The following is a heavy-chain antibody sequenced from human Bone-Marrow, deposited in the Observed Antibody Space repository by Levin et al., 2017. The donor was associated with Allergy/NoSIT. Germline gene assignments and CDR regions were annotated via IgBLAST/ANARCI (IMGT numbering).Heavy chain of an antibody. Sequence: GESLKISCAASGFTFGAYAMHWVRQAPGKGLEWVAVIWFDGSKKFYRDSVKGRFTISRDNSKSMMFLQMTSLRAEDTAVYFCAREQWRAFELWGQGTVVPVTS. J-gene: IGHJ3*01. CDR2: IWFDGSKK. V-gene: IGHV3-33*01. CDR3: AREQWRAFEL. D-gene: IGHD6-19*01. CDR1: GFTFGAYA.